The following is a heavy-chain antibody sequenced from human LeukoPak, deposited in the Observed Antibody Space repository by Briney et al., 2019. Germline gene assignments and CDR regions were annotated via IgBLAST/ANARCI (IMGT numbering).Heavy chain of an antibody. CDR1: GGSISGYY. CDR3: ARTAKYYYGSETYYFFDY. CDR2: IYYSGST. J-gene: IGHJ4*02. Sequence: SETLSLTCTVSGGSISGYYWSWIRQPPGKGLEWIGYIYYSGSTSYNPSLKSRVTISVDTSKNQFSLKLTSVTPADTAVYYCARTAKYYYGSETYYFFDYWGQGTLVTVSS. D-gene: IGHD3-10*01. V-gene: IGHV4-59*01.